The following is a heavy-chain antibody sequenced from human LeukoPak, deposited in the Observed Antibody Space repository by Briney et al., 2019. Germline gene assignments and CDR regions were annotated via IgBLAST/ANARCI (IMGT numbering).Heavy chain of an antibody. J-gene: IGHJ4*02. D-gene: IGHD3-10*01. CDR3: AKELYSTTYGFPFDY. CDR2: ISWNSGSI. CDR1: GFTFHDFA. Sequence: PGRSLRLSCAASGFTFHDFAIHWVRQAPGEGLEWVSGISWNSGSISYADPVKGRFTISRDNAKNSLFLQMTSLRAEDTALYYCAKELYSTTYGFPFDYWGQGTLVTVSS. V-gene: IGHV3-9*01.